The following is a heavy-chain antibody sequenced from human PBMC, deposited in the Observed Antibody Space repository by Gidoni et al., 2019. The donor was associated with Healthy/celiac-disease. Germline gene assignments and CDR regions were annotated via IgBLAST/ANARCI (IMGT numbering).Heavy chain of an antibody. V-gene: IGHV3-7*01. CDR3: AREGPLLGMDV. J-gene: IGHJ6*02. CDR2: IKQDGSEK. CDR1: GFTFSSFW. Sequence: EVQLGESGGGLVQPGGSLRVSCAAPGFTFSSFWMSWVRQAPGKGLGWVANIKQDGSEKYYVDSVKGRFIISRDNAKNSLYLQMNSLRAEDTAVYYGAREGPLLGMDVWGQGTTVTVSS.